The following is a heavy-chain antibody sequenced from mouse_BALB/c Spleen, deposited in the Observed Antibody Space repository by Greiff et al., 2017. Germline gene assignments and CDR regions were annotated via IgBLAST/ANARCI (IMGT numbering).Heavy chain of an antibody. CDR3: TRGYDERFDY. V-gene: IGHV1-69*02. J-gene: IGHJ2*01. D-gene: IGHD2-3*01. CDR2: IYPSDSYT. CDR1: GYTFTSYW. Sequence: QVQLQQPGAELVRPGASVKLSCKASGYTFTSYWINWVKQRPGQGLEWIGNIYPSDSYTNYNQKFKDKATLTVDKSSSTAYMQLSSPTSEDSAVYYCTRGYDERFDYWGQGTTLTVSS.